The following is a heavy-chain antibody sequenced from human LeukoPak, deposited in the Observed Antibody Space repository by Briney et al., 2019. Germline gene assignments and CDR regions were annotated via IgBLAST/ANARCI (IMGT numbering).Heavy chain of an antibody. Sequence: GASVKVSCKASGYTFTSYGISWVRQAPGQGLEWMGWISAYNGNTNYAQKLQGRVTMTTDTSTSTAYMELRSLRSDDTAVYYCARGARDGYNNGPTGYWGQGTLVTVSS. V-gene: IGHV1-18*01. D-gene: IGHD5-24*01. CDR2: ISAYNGNT. J-gene: IGHJ4*02. CDR1: GYTFTSYG. CDR3: ARGARDGYNNGPTGY.